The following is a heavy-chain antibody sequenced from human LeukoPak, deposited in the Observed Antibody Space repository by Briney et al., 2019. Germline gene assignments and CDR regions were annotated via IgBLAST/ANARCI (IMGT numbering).Heavy chain of an antibody. V-gene: IGHV4-59*08. CDR1: GGSISSYY. D-gene: IGHD6-19*01. CDR2: IYYSGST. J-gene: IGHJ4*02. CDR3: ARPEDSSGWYPFDY. Sequence: PSETLSLTCTVSGGSISSYYWSWIRQPPGKGLEWIGYIYYSGSTNYNPSLKSRVTISVDTSKNQFSLKLSSVTAADTAVYYCARPEDSSGWYPFDYWGQGTLVTVSS.